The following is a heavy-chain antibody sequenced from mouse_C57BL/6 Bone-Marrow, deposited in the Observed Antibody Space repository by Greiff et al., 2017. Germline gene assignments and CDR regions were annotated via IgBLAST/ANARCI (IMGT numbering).Heavy chain of an antibody. D-gene: IGHD2-4*01. CDR1: GYTFTSYW. J-gene: IGHJ2*01. CDR2: IHPNSGST. CDR3: ARSIYYDYMYYFDY. V-gene: IGHV1-64*01. Sequence: QVQLQQPGAELVKPGASVKLSCKASGYTFTSYWMHWVKQRPGQGLEWIGMIHPNSGSTNYNEKFKSKATLTVDKSSSTAYMQLSSLTSEDSAVYYCARSIYYDYMYYFDYWGKGTTLTVSS.